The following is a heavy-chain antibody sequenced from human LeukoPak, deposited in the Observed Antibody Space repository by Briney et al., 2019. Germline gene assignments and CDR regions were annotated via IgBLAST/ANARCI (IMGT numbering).Heavy chain of an antibody. V-gene: IGHV3-23*01. D-gene: IGHD3-3*01. Sequence: GGSLRLSCAASGFTFSSNVMIWVRQAPGKGLEWVSSIPASGGSTYYADSVKGRFTISRDNSKNSLYLQMNSLRAEDTAVYYCANFHDFWSGGDYWGQGTLATVSS. CDR2: IPASGGST. CDR3: ANFHDFWSGGDY. J-gene: IGHJ4*02. CDR1: GFTFSSNV.